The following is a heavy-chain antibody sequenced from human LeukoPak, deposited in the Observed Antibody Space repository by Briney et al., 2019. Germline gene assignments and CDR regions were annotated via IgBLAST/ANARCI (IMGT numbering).Heavy chain of an antibody. Sequence: SETLSLTCAVYGGSFSGYYWSWIRQPPGKGLEWIGEINHSGSTNYNPSLKSRVTISVDTSKNQFSLKLSSVTAADTAVNYCARSGEGNDFDYWGQGTLVTVSS. CDR3: ARSGEGNDFDY. D-gene: IGHD3-10*01. CDR2: INHSGST. CDR1: GGSFSGYY. J-gene: IGHJ4*02. V-gene: IGHV4-34*01.